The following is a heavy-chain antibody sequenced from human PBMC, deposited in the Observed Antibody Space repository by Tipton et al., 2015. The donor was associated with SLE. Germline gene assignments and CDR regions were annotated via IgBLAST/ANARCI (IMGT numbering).Heavy chain of an antibody. CDR2: IYYSGST. J-gene: IGHJ5*02. Sequence: TLSFTCTVSGGSISCYYWSWIRQPPGKGLEWIGYIYYSGSTNYNPSLKSRVTISVDTSKNQFSLKLSSVTAADTAVYYCARDLGVVPAARFDPWGQGTLVTVSS. CDR3: ARDLGVVPAARFDP. CDR1: GGSISCYY. V-gene: IGHV4-59*01. D-gene: IGHD2-2*01.